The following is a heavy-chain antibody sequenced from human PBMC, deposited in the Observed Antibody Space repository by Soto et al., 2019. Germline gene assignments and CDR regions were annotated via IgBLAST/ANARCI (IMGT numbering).Heavy chain of an antibody. CDR3: AKGSWIHHGSEGGNWLDP. J-gene: IGHJ5*02. D-gene: IGHD3-10*01. CDR2: ISHIGISR. CDR1: GVAFRNYD. V-gene: IGHV3-23*01. Sequence: EVQLLESGGDLVQPGGSLRLSCAASGVAFRNYDMNWVRQAPGKGLEWVSSISHIGISRYYADSVKGRFTISRDNAKNTLYLQMNSLRVEDTAVYYCAKGSWIHHGSEGGNWLDPWGQGTLVTVSS.